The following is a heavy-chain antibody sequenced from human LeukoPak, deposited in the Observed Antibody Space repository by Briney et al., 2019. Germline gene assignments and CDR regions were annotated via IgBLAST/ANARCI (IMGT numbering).Heavy chain of an antibody. Sequence: ASVKVSCKTSGYTFSNYGISWVRQAPGQGREWMGWISVYSDNTKYARKLQGRVTMTTDTSTSTAYMELRSLRSDDTAVYYCARDGSSSWYPIRNYYYYYMDVWGKGTTVTVSS. CDR2: ISVYSDNT. J-gene: IGHJ6*03. D-gene: IGHD6-13*01. CDR1: GYTFSNYG. CDR3: ARDGSSSWYPIRNYYYYYMDV. V-gene: IGHV1-18*01.